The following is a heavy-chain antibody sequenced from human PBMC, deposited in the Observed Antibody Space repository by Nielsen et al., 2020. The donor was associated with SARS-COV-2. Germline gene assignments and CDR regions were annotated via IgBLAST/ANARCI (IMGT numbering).Heavy chain of an antibody. D-gene: IGHD3-10*01. Sequence: GGSLRLSCAASGFTFSTYSMNWVRQTTEKGLEWLSYISTSSKTIYFADSVKGRFTISRDNDKSSLFLQMDSLRAEDSAVYYCARVATGDLVDYWGQGTLVTVSS. CDR2: ISTSSKTI. CDR1: GFTFSTYS. J-gene: IGHJ4*02. V-gene: IGHV3-48*01. CDR3: ARVATGDLVDY.